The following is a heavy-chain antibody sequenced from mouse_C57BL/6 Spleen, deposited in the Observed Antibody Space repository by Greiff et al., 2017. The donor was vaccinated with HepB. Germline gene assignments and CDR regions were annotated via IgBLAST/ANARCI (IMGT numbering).Heavy chain of an antibody. Sequence: EVKLMDSGGGLVQSGRSLRLSCATSGFTFSDFYMEWVRQAPGKGLEWIAASRNKANDYTTEYSASVKGRFIVSRDTSQSILYLQMNALRAEDTAIYYCARDAGYYGWYFDVWGTGTTVTVSS. CDR1: GFTFSDFY. V-gene: IGHV7-1*01. D-gene: IGHD1-1*01. CDR3: ARDAGYYGWYFDV. CDR2: SRNKANDYTT. J-gene: IGHJ1*03.